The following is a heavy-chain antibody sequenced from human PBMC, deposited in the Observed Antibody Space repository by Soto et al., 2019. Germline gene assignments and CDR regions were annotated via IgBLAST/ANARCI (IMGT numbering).Heavy chain of an antibody. Sequence: GGSLRLSCAASGFTFSSYAMHWVRQAPGKGLEWVAGISYDGSNKYYADSVKGRFTISRDNSKNTLYLQMNSLRAEDTAVYYCARETRPRKYYDFWSGYYTGDWFDPWGQGTLVTVSS. CDR1: GFTFSSYA. J-gene: IGHJ5*02. V-gene: IGHV3-30-3*01. CDR3: ARETRPRKYYDFWSGYYTGDWFDP. CDR2: ISYDGSNK. D-gene: IGHD3-3*01.